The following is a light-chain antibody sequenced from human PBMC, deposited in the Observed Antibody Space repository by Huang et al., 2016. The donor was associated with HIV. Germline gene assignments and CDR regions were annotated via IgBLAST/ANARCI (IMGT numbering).Light chain of an antibody. J-gene: IGKJ2*01. CDR1: QTVNSY. CDR2: DTS. V-gene: IGKV3-11*01. CDR3: QQRSNWPPMYT. Sequence: EIVLTQSPATLSLSPGERATLSCRASQTVNSYLVWYQQKPGQAPRLLIYDTSTRATGIPARFSGSGSGTDFTLTISSLEPEDFAVYYCQQRSNWPPMYTFGRGTKLAIK.